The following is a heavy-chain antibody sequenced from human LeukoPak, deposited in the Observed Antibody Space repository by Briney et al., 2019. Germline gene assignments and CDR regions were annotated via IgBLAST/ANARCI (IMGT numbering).Heavy chain of an antibody. CDR1: GFTFSGSA. J-gene: IGHJ3*02. CDR3: TRMGYYDISGRDAFDI. CDR2: ISSKANSYAT. D-gene: IGHD3-22*01. V-gene: IGHV3-73*01. Sequence: PGGSLRLSCAASGFTFSGSAMHWVRQASGKGLEWVGRISSKANSYATAYAASVKGRFTISRDDSKNTAYLQMNSLKTEDTAVYYCTRMGYYDISGRDAFDIWGQGTMVTVSS.